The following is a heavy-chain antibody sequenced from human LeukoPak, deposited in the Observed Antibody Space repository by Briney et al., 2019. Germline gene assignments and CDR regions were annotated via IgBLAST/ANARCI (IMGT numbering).Heavy chain of an antibody. CDR2: IYTSGST. CDR1: GGSFSSYY. Sequence: SETLSLTCTVSGGSFSSYYWSWIRQPAGKGLEWVGRIYTSGSTNYNPSLKSRVTISVDTSKNQFSLKLSSVTAADTAVYYCARVVLYDFWSGALDYWGQGTLVTVSS. D-gene: IGHD3-3*01. V-gene: IGHV4-4*07. J-gene: IGHJ4*02. CDR3: ARVVLYDFWSGALDY.